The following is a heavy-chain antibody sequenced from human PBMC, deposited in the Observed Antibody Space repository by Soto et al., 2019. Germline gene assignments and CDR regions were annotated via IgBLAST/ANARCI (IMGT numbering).Heavy chain of an antibody. V-gene: IGHV1-69*02. CDR1: GGTFSSYP. Sequence: QVQLVQSGAEVKKPGSSVKVSCKASGGTFSSYPISWVRQAPGQGLEWMGRIIPILGIANYAQKFQGRVTITADKSTSTAYMELSSLRSEDTAVYYCASNPNSSGPKGHFDYWGQGTLVTVSS. D-gene: IGHD3-22*01. CDR3: ASNPNSSGPKGHFDY. J-gene: IGHJ4*02. CDR2: IIPILGIA.